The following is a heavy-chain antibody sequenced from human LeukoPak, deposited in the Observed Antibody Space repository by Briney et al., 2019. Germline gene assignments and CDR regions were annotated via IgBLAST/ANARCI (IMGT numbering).Heavy chain of an antibody. CDR3: ARTGLLWFGHPRDFDY. V-gene: IGHV1-18*01. J-gene: IGHJ4*02. Sequence: ASVKVSCKASGYTFTSYGISWVRQAPGQGLEWMGWISAYNGNTNYAQKLQGRVTMTTDTSTSTAYMELRSLRSDDTAVYYCARTGLLWFGHPRDFDYWGQGTLVTVSS. D-gene: IGHD3-10*01. CDR2: ISAYNGNT. CDR1: GYTFTSYG.